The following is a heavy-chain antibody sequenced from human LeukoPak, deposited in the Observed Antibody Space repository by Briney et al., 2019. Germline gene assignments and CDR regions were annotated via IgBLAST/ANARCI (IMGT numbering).Heavy chain of an antibody. D-gene: IGHD2-15*01. J-gene: IGHJ4*02. V-gene: IGHV3-7*01. Sequence: GGSLRLSCAASGFSFRNYWMGWVRQAPGKGLEWVANTKPDGSAEYYADSVRGRFPASRDNPNNLLYLQMNRLSAEDTAVYSCARDGGLHTNFDYWGQGTLLTVSS. CDR3: ARDGGLHTNFDY. CDR2: TKPDGSAE. CDR1: GFSFRNYW.